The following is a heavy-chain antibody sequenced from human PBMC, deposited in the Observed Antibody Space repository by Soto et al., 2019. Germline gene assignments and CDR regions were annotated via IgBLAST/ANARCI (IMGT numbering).Heavy chain of an antibody. V-gene: IGHV3-7*03. CDR1: GFIFSSHW. D-gene: IGHD1-26*01. CDR3: ARVSRAGGSYDVFFDF. Sequence: EVQLVESGGGLVQPGGSLRLSCAVSGFIFSSHWMGWVRQAPGKGLEWVANIKQDGSEKYYVDSVRGRVTISRDNAKNSLCLQMSSLSAEDKAVYYGARVSRAGGSYDVFFDFWGQGTLVTVSS. CDR2: IKQDGSEK. J-gene: IGHJ4*02.